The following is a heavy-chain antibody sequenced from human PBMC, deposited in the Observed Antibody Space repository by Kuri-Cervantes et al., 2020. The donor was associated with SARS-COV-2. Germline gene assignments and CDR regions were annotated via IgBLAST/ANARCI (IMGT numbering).Heavy chain of an antibody. CDR3: ARGKWLSAYYYYYYGMDV. CDR2: INHSGST. J-gene: IGHJ6*02. CDR1: GGSFSGYY. V-gene: IGHV4-34*01. Sequence: SQTLSLTCAVYGGSFSGYYWSWIRQPPGKGLEWIGEINHSGSTNYNPSLKSRVTISVDTSKNQFSPKLSSVTVADTAVYYCARGKWLSAYYYYYYGMDVWGQGTTVTVSS. D-gene: IGHD3-22*01.